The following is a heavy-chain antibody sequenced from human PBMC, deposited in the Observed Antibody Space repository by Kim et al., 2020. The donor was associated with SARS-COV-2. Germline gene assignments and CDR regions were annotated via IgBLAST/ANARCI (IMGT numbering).Heavy chain of an antibody. D-gene: IGHD3-10*01. V-gene: IGHV4-34*01. J-gene: IGHJ5*02. CDR2: INHSGGT. CDR3: ARGYYGSAFNWFDP. CDR1: GESFSDYY. Sequence: SETLSPTCAVYGESFSDYYWSWIRQPPGKGLEWIGEINHSGGTNYNPSLKSRVSISVQTSKSQFSLKLTSVTAADTGVYYCARGYYGSAFNWFDPWGQGTLVSVSS.